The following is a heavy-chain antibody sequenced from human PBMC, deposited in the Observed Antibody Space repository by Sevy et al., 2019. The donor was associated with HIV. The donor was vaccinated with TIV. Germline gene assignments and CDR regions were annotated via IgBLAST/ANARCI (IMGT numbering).Heavy chain of an antibody. D-gene: IGHD1-26*01. CDR3: VRDGWDRSYYPDVFNV. CDR2: IGVSHGNT. J-gene: IGHJ3*01. Sequence: AAVKVSCQASGYTFLTYGVSWVGQAPGQGLEWMGWIGVSHGNTKYAQNLQGRVTVTADKSTFTAYLEMRSLTYDDTAMYYCVRDGWDRSYYPDVFNVWGQGTSVTVSS. V-gene: IGHV1-18*01. CDR1: GYTFLTYG.